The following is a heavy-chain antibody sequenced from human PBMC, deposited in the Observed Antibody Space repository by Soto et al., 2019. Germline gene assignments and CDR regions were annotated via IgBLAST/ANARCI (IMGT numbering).Heavy chain of an antibody. CDR1: GYSFTSYW. J-gene: IGHJ6*02. V-gene: IGHV5-10-1*01. CDR2: IDPSDSYT. Sequence: GESLKISCNGSGYSFTSYWISWVRQMPGKGLEWMGRIDPSDSYTNYSPSFQGHVTISADKSISTAYLQWSSLKASGTAMYYCARVVREIVVVPAALNYYGMDVWGQGTTVTVSS. D-gene: IGHD2-2*01. CDR3: ARVVREIVVVPAALNYYGMDV.